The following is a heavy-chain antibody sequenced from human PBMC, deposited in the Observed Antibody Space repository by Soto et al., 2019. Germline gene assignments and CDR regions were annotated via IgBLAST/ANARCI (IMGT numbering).Heavy chain of an antibody. V-gene: IGHV1-69*01. J-gene: IGHJ4*02. CDR1: GGTFSSYA. Sequence: QVQLVQSGAEVKKPGSSVKVSCKASGGTFSSYAISRVRQAPGQGLEWMGGIIPIFGTANYAQKFQGRVTITADESTSTAYMELSSLRSEDTAVYYCARDLGTNSGYDYSSLFYYWGQGTLVTVSS. CDR2: IIPIFGTA. CDR3: ARDLGTNSGYDYSSLFYY. D-gene: IGHD5-12*01.